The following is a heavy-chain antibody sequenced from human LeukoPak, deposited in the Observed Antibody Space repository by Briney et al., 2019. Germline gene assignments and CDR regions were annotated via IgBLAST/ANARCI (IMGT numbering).Heavy chain of an antibody. J-gene: IGHJ6*02. CDR3: ARVAPWGSSSWYDPHYYYYGMDV. Sequence: ASVKVSCKASGYTFTSYGISWVRQAPGQGLEWMGWISAYNGNTNYAQKLQGRVTMTTDTSTSTAYMELRSLRSDDTAVYYCARVAPWGSSSWYDPHYYYYGMDVWGQGTTVTVSS. CDR1: GYTFTSYG. D-gene: IGHD6-13*01. V-gene: IGHV1-18*01. CDR2: ISAYNGNT.